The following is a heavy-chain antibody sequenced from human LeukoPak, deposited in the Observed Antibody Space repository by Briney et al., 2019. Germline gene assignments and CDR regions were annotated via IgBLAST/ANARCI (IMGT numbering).Heavy chain of an antibody. J-gene: IGHJ4*02. Sequence: GGSLRLSCAASGFTFDDYAMRWVRQAPGKGLEWVSGISWNSGSIGYADSVKGRFTISRDNAKNSLYLQMNSLRAEDTALYYCAKTLISYGDYFDYWGQGTLVTVSS. CDR1: GFTFDDYA. D-gene: IGHD2/OR15-2a*01. CDR2: ISWNSGSI. CDR3: AKTLISYGDYFDY. V-gene: IGHV3-9*01.